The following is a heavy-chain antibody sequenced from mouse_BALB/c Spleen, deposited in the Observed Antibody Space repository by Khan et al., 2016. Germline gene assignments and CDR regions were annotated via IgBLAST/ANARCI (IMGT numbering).Heavy chain of an antibody. J-gene: IGHJ4*01. CDR2: ISTYYGDT. CDR3: AREGINYDYAMDY. Sequence: QVQLQQSGAELVRPGVSVKISCKGYGYTFTDYAMHWVKQSHAKSLEWIGVISTYYGDTSYNQKFEGKATMTVDKSSSTAYMELARLTSEDSAIYYCAREGINYDYAMDYWGQGTSVTVSS. D-gene: IGHD2-1*01. V-gene: IGHV1S137*01. CDR1: GYTFTDYA.